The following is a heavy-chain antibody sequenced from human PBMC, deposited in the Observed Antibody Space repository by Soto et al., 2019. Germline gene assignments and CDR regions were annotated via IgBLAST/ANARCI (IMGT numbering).Heavy chain of an antibody. D-gene: IGHD6-13*01. J-gene: IGHJ4*02. Sequence: GGSLRLSCAASGFTFSSYWMHWVRQAPGKGLVWVSRVNSDGSSTSYADSVKGRYAISRDNAKNTLYLQMNSLRAEDTAVYYCASWRTAAPTYWGQGTLVTVSS. CDR1: GFTFSSYW. CDR2: VNSDGSST. CDR3: ASWRTAAPTY. V-gene: IGHV3-74*01.